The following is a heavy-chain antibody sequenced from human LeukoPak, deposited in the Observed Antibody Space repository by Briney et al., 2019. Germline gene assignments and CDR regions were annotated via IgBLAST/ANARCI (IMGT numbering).Heavy chain of an antibody. CDR1: GGSISSSSYY. V-gene: IGHV4-39*07. J-gene: IGHJ4*02. CDR2: IYYSGST. CDR3: ASNRWGESTSLYV. D-gene: IGHD1-14*01. Sequence: SETLSLTCTVSGGSISSSSYYWGWIRQPPGKGLEWIGSIYYSGSTYYNPSLKSRVTISVDTSKNQFSLKLSSVTAADTAVYFWASNRWGESTSLYVWGQGTLVTVSS.